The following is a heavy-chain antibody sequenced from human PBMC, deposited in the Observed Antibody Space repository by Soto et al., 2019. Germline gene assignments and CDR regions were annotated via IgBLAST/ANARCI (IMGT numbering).Heavy chain of an antibody. CDR1: GGSISSSSYY. CDR2: IYYSGST. D-gene: IGHD2-2*03. J-gene: IGHJ6*03. V-gene: IGHV4-39*01. CDR3: ARNGYCSSTSCYSRDYYYYYMDV. Sequence: SETLSLTCTVSGGSISSSSYYWGWIRQPPGKGLEWIGSIYYSGSTYYNPSLKSRVTISVDTSKNQFSLKLSSVTAADTAVYYCARNGYCSSTSCYSRDYYYYYMDVWGKGTTVTVSS.